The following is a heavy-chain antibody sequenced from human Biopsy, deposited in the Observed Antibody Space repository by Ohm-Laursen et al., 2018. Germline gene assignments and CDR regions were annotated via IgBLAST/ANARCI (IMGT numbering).Heavy chain of an antibody. CDR1: RASISNGGYF. J-gene: IGHJ4*02. CDR3: ARAYPPPGRRLVVVAGDFDC. CDR2: IYNSGNT. Sequence: SQTLSLTCTVSRASISNGGYFWSWVRQRPGKGLEWIGHIYNSGNTYYHPSLQSRVTISIDTSKTQFSLRLASVTAADTAVYYCARAYPPPGRRLVVVAGDFDCWGQGTRVTVSS. D-gene: IGHD2-15*01. V-gene: IGHV4-31*03.